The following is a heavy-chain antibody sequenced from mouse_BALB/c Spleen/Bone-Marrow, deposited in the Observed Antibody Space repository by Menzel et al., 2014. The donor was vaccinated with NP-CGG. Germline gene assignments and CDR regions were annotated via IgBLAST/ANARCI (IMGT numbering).Heavy chain of an antibody. CDR2: ISSGGSYT. J-gene: IGHJ3*01. CDR1: GFTFSSYT. CDR3: TREDYGYTFAY. V-gene: IGHV5-6-4*01. D-gene: IGHD1-2*01. Sequence: EVQRVESGGGLVKPGGSLKLSCAASGFTFSSYTMSWVRQTPEKRLEWVATISSGGSYTYYPDSVKGRFTISRDNAKNTLYLQMSSLKSEDTAMYYCTREDYGYTFAYWGQGTLVTVSA.